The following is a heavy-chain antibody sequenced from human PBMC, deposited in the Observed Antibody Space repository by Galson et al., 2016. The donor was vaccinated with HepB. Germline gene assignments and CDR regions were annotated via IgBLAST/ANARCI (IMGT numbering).Heavy chain of an antibody. Sequence: ETLSLTCSVSGASINSYYGSWIRQSPGKGLKWIGCVTRSGDTNYNPSLKSRITISVDTSKNQFSLNLSSVTAADMAVYFCARVARSGSAWYIFTWGQGTLVTVSS. J-gene: IGHJ4*02. D-gene: IGHD6-19*01. CDR2: VTRSGDT. CDR1: GASINSYY. CDR3: ARVARSGSAWYIFT. V-gene: IGHV4-59*01.